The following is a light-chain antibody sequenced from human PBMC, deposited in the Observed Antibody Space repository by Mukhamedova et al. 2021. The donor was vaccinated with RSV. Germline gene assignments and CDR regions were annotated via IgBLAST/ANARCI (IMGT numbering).Light chain of an antibody. CDR3: QQYDTSIT. Sequence: WYQRRVHGKAPKLLIYDASNLKTGVPSRFSGSGSGTDFTFTISSLQPEGIATYYCQQYDTSITFGQGTRLEIK. V-gene: IGKV1-33*01. J-gene: IGKJ5*01. CDR2: DAS.